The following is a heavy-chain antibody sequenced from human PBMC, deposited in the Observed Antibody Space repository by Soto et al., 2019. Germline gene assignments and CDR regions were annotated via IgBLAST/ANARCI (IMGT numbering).Heavy chain of an antibody. CDR3: ASGGSYPPYGMDV. CDR1: GYSFTSYW. J-gene: IGHJ6*02. V-gene: IGHV5-51*01. Sequence: GESLKISCKGSGYSFTSYWIGWVRQMSGKGLEWMGIIYPCDSDTIYSPSFQGQVTIPADKSISTAYPQLSRLQASDTAMYYFASGGSYPPYGMDVWGQGTTVTVSS. D-gene: IGHD1-26*01. CDR2: IYPCDSDT.